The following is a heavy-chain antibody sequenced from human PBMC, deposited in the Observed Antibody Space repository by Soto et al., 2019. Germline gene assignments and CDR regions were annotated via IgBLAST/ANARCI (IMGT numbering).Heavy chain of an antibody. Sequence: EVQLVESGGGLVTPGGSLTLSCAASGFSFSPAWMNWVRQAPGKGLEWVGLIKSKGGGGTADYAAPVKGRFIISRDDSKHTILLQRNSLNPEDTALYYCIWQQDFYYGRAVWGQGTTVTVSS. V-gene: IGHV3-15*07. D-gene: IGHD6-13*01. CDR1: GFSFSPAW. CDR2: IKSKGGGGTA. J-gene: IGHJ6*02. CDR3: IWQQDFYYGRAV.